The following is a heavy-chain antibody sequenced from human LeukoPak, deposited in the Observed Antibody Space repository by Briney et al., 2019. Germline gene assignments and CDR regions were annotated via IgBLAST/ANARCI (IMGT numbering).Heavy chain of an antibody. Sequence: ASVKVSCKASGYTFTGYYMHWVRQATGQGLEWMGWMNPNSGNTGYAQKFQGRVTMTRNTSISTAYMELSSLRSEDTAVYYCARSYDIVVVPAALYYYYYGMDVWGQGTTVTVSS. CDR1: GYTFTGYY. CDR3: ARSYDIVVVPAALYYYYYGMDV. D-gene: IGHD2-2*01. CDR2: MNPNSGNT. J-gene: IGHJ6*02. V-gene: IGHV1-8*02.